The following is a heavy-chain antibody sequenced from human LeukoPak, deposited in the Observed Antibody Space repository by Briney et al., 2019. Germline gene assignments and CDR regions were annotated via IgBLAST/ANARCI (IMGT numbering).Heavy chain of an antibody. Sequence: GESLKISCKGSGYSFTSHWIGWVRQMPGKGLEWMGVIYPGDSETRYSPSFQGQVTISADKSISTAYLQWSSLKASDTAMYYCARRYYYDTSGYYLAHDAFDIWGQGTMITVSS. CDR1: GYSFTSHW. J-gene: IGHJ3*02. D-gene: IGHD3-22*01. V-gene: IGHV5-51*01. CDR3: ARRYYYDTSGYYLAHDAFDI. CDR2: IYPGDSET.